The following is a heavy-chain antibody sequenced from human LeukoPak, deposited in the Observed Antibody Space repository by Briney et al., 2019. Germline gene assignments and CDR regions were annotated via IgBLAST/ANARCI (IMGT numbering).Heavy chain of an antibody. CDR3: AKDLAGSYYGGGQRYYFGY. CDR1: GFTFSTFN. D-gene: IGHD3-10*01. J-gene: IGHJ4*02. Sequence: GGSLRLSCAASGFTFSTFNMHWVRQAPGKGLEWVALISADESNKYYADSVKGRFTISRDNSKNTLYLQMNSLRTEDTAVYHCAKDLAGSYYGGGQRYYFGYWGQGTLVTVSS. CDR2: ISADESNK. V-gene: IGHV3-30*18.